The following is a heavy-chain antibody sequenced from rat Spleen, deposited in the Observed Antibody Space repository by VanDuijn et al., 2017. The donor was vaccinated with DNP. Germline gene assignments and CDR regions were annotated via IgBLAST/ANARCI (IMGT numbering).Heavy chain of an antibody. Sequence: EVQLQESGPGLVKPSQSLSLACSVTGYPITSNYWGWIRKLPGNKLEWIGYIAYSGSTGYNPSLKSRLSITRATSKNHLFLQLNSVTTEDTATYYCARWTRYFDYWGQGVMVTVSS. J-gene: IGHJ2*01. CDR3: ARWTRYFDY. CDR1: GYPITSNY. D-gene: IGHD1-7*01. CDR2: IAYSGST. V-gene: IGHV3-1*01.